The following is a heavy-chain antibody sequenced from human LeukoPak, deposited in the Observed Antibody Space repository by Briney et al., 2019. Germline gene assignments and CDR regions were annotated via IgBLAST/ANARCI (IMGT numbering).Heavy chain of an antibody. CDR1: GFTFSSYA. CDR2: ISYDGSNK. Sequence: PGGSLRLSCAASGFTFSSYAMHWVRQAPGKGLEWVAVISYDGSNKYYADSVKGRFTISRDNSKNTLYLQMNSLRAEDTAVYYCAKEKGVGATKWALDYWGQGTLVTVSS. CDR3: AKEKGVGATKWALDY. V-gene: IGHV3-30*04. D-gene: IGHD1-26*01. J-gene: IGHJ4*02.